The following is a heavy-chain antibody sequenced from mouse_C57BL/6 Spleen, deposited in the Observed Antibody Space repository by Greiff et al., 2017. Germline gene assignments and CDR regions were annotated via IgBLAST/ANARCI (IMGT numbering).Heavy chain of an antibody. CDR2: IWSGGST. V-gene: IGHV2-4*01. CDR3: DKGRYDYDVGYAMDY. J-gene: IGHJ4*01. D-gene: IGHD2-4*01. Sequence: VQLQQSGPGLVQPSQSLSITCTVSGFSLTSYGVHWVRQPPGKGLEWLGVIWSGGSTDYNAAFISRLSISKDNSKSQVFFKMNSLQADDTAIYYWDKGRYDYDVGYAMDYWGQGTSVTVSS. CDR1: GFSLTSYG.